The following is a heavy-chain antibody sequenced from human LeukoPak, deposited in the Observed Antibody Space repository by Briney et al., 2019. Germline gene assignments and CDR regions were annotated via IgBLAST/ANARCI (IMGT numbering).Heavy chain of an antibody. J-gene: IGHJ4*02. D-gene: IGHD3-22*01. CDR2: ISSSSTYI. CDR3: ARDLGTTMITSLGF. V-gene: IGHV3-21*01. Sequence: GGSLRLSCAASGFTFSSYTMNWVRQAPGKGLEWVSSISSSSTYIYYADSVEGRFTISRDNAENSLFLEMNSLRAEDTAVYYCARDLGTTMITSLGFWGQGTLVTVSS. CDR1: GFTFSSYT.